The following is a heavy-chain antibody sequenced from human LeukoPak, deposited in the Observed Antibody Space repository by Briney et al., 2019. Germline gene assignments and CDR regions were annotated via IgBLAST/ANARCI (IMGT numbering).Heavy chain of an antibody. J-gene: IGHJ6*03. CDR2: IYTSEST. V-gene: IGHV4-4*07. Sequence: SGTRSLTGAVCGGAIGSSYWSWTRQPAAKGLEWSGRIYTSESTNSNPSLKRPVTMSVDTSKNQFSLQLSSVTAADTAVYYCARDREPAWSYGSGSYHDVVRYYYYMDVWGKGTTVTVSS. CDR3: ARDREPAWSYGSGSYHDVVRYYYYMDV. D-gene: IGHD3-10*01. CDR1: GGAIGSSY.